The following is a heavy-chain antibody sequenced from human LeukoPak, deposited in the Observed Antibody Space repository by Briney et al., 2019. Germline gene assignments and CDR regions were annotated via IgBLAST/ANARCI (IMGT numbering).Heavy chain of an antibody. V-gene: IGHV3-21*01. CDR1: GFTFSSYW. CDR2: ISSSSSYI. J-gene: IGHJ4*02. CDR3: ARGASEYYYDSSGSELGY. D-gene: IGHD3-22*01. Sequence: PGGSLRLSCAASGFTFSSYWMSWVRQAPGKGLEWVSFISSSSSYIYYANSVKGRFTISRDNAKNSLYLQMNSLRAEDSAVYYCARGASEYYYDSSGSELGYWGQGTLVTVSS.